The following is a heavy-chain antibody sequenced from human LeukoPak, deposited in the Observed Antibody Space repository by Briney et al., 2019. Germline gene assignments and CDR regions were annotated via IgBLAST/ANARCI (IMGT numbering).Heavy chain of an antibody. CDR2: ISRRGGST. Sequence: ISRRGGSTYYADSVRGRFTISRDNSKNTLYLQMNSLRAEDTAVYYCAKASGSRDGYNFDYWGQGTLVTVSS. V-gene: IGHV3-23*01. CDR3: AKASGSRDGYNFDY. J-gene: IGHJ4*02. D-gene: IGHD5-24*01.